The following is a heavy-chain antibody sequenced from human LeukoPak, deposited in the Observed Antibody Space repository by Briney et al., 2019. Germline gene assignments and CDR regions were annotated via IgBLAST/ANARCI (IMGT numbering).Heavy chain of an antibody. CDR1: GFTFSSYA. D-gene: IGHD6-19*01. Sequence: GSLRLSFAASGFTFSSYAMSWVRQAPGKGLEWVSAISGSGGSTYYADSVKGRFTISRDNSKNTLYLQMNSLRAEDTAVYYCAKDIAVAGKVDYWGQGTLVTVSS. V-gene: IGHV3-23*01. CDR2: ISGSGGST. J-gene: IGHJ4*02. CDR3: AKDIAVAGKVDY.